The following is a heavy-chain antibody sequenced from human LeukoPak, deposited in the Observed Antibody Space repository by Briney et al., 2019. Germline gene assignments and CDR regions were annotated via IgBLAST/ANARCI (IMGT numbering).Heavy chain of an antibody. Sequence: PSETLSLTCTLSGGSISSYYWSWIRQPPGKGLEWIGYIYYSGSTNYNPSLKSRVTISVDTSKNQFSLKLSSVTAADTAVYYCARGEQLASYWGQGTLVTVSS. D-gene: IGHD6-13*01. V-gene: IGHV4-59*01. J-gene: IGHJ4*02. CDR2: IYYSGST. CDR1: GGSISSYY. CDR3: ARGEQLASY.